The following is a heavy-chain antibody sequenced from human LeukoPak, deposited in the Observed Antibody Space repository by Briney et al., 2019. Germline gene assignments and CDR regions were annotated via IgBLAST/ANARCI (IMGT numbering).Heavy chain of an antibody. CDR2: ISSSGNRI. V-gene: IGHV3-48*03. CDR1: GFTFSSYE. CDR3: ARSTLERHGEIDY. D-gene: IGHD1-1*01. J-gene: IGHJ4*02. Sequence: RGSLRLSCVASGFTFSSYEMNWVRQAPGKGLEWVSYISSSGNRIYYADSVKGRFTISRDNAKNSLYLQMNSLRAEDTAVYYCARSTLERHGEIDYWGQGTLVTVSS.